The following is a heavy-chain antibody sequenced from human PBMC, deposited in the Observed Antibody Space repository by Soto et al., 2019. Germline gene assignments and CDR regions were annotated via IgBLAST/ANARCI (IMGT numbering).Heavy chain of an antibody. J-gene: IGHJ4*02. V-gene: IGHV3-23*01. CDR1: GFTFSSYA. D-gene: IGHD6-13*01. CDR2: IAGSDSST. Sequence: EVQLLESGGGLVQPGGSLRLSCAASGFTFSSYAMSWVRQAPGKGLEWVSAIAGSDSSTYYADSVKGRFTISRDNSKNTLYLQMNSRRAEVTAVYFCAKWKYSSSWFYFDYWGQGPLVTVSS. CDR3: AKWKYSSSWFYFDY.